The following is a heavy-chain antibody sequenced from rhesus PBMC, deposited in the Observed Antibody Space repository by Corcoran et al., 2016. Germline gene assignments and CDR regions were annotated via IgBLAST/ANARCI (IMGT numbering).Heavy chain of an antibody. J-gene: IGHJ4*01. CDR3: ARASPVEGY. V-gene: IGHV4-160*01. CDR2: IDSIGST. Sequence: QLQLQESGPGLVKPSETLSLTCAVSGGSISGYWWRWIRQPPGKGLEWIGRIDSIGSTDYNPARKSRVTISRDTSKNQFSLKLSSVTAADTAVYYCARASPVEGYWGQGVLVTVSS. D-gene: IGHD3-40*01. CDR1: GGSISGYW.